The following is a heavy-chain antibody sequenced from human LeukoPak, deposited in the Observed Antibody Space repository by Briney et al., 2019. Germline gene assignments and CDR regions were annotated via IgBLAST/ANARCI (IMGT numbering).Heavy chain of an antibody. J-gene: IGHJ4*02. CDR2: INHSGST. D-gene: IGHD6-25*01. CDR1: GGSFSGYY. Sequence: SETLSLTCAVYGGSFSGYYWSWIRQPPGKGLEWIGEINHSGSTNYNPSLKSRVTISVDTSKNQFSLKLSSVTAADTAVYYCARVATTTNPPQRPFDYWGQGTLVTVSS. V-gene: IGHV4-34*01. CDR3: ARVATTTNPPQRPFDY.